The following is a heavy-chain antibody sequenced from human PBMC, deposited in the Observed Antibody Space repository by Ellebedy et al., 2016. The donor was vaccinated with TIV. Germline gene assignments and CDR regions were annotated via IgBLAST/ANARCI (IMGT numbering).Heavy chain of an antibody. CDR1: GGSISSGGYY. CDR2: IYYSGST. J-gene: IGHJ4*02. CDR3: ARDRMDQGFDY. Sequence: SETLSLTXTVSGGSISSGGYYWSWIRQHPGKGLEWIGYIYYSGSTYYNPSLKSRVTISVDTSKNQFSLKLSSVTAADTAVYYCARDRMDQGFDYWGQGTLVTVSS. V-gene: IGHV4-31*03. D-gene: IGHD3/OR15-3a*01.